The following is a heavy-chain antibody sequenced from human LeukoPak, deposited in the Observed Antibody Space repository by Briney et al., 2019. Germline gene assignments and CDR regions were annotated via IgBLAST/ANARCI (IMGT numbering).Heavy chain of an antibody. Sequence: SGGSLRLSCAASGFTFSSYGMHWVRQAPGKGLEWVAVISYDGSNKYYADSVKGRFTISRDNSKNTLYLQMSSLRTEDTAVYYCAALSGSYYVDTDYWGQGTLVTVSS. J-gene: IGHJ4*02. D-gene: IGHD1-26*01. CDR1: GFTFSSYG. CDR2: ISYDGSNK. V-gene: IGHV3-30*03. CDR3: AALSGSYYVDTDY.